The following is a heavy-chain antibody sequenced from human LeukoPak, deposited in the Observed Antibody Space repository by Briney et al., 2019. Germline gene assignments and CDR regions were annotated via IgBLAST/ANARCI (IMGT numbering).Heavy chain of an antibody. CDR3: ARVANVDYDFWSGYRALDY. V-gene: IGHV1-8*02. CDR2: MNPNSGNT. J-gene: IGHJ4*02. D-gene: IGHD3-3*01. CDR1: GYTFTSYY. Sequence: ASVKVSCKASGYTFTSYYMHWVRQAPGQGLEWMGWMNPNSGNTGYAQKFQGRVTMTRNTSISTAYMELSSLRSEDTAVYYCARVANVDYDFWSGYRALDYWGQGTLVTVSS.